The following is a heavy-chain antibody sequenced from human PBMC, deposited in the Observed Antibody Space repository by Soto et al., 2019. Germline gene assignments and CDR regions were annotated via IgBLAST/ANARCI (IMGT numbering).Heavy chain of an antibody. CDR2: VYGGGST. CDR1: GFTVSSNY. J-gene: IGHJ4*02. Sequence: GGSLRLSCAASGFTVSSNYMSWVRQAPGKGLEWVSVVYGGGSTYYADSVKGRFSISRDNSKNTLYLQMNSLRAEDTVVYYCARVAGIWTVDYWGQGTLVTVSS. CDR3: ARVAGIWTVDY. D-gene: IGHD3-9*01. V-gene: IGHV3-66*01.